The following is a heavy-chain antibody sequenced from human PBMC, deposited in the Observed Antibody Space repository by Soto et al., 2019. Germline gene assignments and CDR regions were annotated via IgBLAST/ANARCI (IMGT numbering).Heavy chain of an antibody. CDR3: ARDGDTSGYYYFDY. D-gene: IGHD3-22*01. Sequence: QVQLQESGPGLVKPSETLSLTCTVSGGSVSSGSYYWTWMRQPPGKGLEWIGYINYSGSTSYNPSLKGRVAISVDTSKKQFSLKVSSVAAAYTAGYYCARDGDTSGYYYFDYWGQGTLVTVSS. J-gene: IGHJ4*02. CDR1: GGSVSSGSYY. CDR2: INYSGST. V-gene: IGHV4-61*01.